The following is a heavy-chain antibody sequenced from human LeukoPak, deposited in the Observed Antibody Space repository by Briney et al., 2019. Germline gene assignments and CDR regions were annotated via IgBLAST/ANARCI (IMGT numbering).Heavy chain of an antibody. V-gene: IGHV4-31*03. Sequence: SETLSLTCTVSGGSISSGGYYWSRIRQHPGKGLEWIGYIYYSGSTYYNPSLKSRVTISVDKSKNQFSLKLSSVTAADTAVYYCARWVASMVRGVMKGNWFDPWGQGTLVTVSS. J-gene: IGHJ5*02. D-gene: IGHD3-10*01. CDR2: IYYSGST. CDR3: ARWVASMVRGVMKGNWFDP. CDR1: GGSISSGGYY.